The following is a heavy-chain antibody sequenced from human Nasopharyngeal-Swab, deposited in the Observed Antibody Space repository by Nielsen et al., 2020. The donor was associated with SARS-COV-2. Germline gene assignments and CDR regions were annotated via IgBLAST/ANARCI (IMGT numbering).Heavy chain of an antibody. CDR2: INHSGST. Sequence: SETLSLTCAVYGGSFSGYYWSWIRQPPGKGLEWIGEINHSGSTNYNPSLKSRVTISVDTSKNQFSLKLSSVTAADTAVYYCAREFVTMVRGVISHYCYYGMDVWGQGTTVTVSS. V-gene: IGHV4-34*01. CDR3: AREFVTMVRGVISHYCYYGMDV. CDR1: GGSFSGYY. J-gene: IGHJ6*02. D-gene: IGHD3-10*01.